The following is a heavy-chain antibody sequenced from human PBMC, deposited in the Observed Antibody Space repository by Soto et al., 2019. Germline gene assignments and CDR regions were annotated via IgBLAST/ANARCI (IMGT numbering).Heavy chain of an antibody. V-gene: IGHV4-31*03. J-gene: IGHJ5*01. CDR3: ARERVLRSGWFDP. D-gene: IGHD1-26*01. Sequence: QVQLRESGPGLVKPSQALSLVCSVSGDSITSGGYYWTWLRPRPGKGLEWIGYIYFTGSAYYNPSLKSRMTIAVDTSKNQFSLRLSSVTAADTAFYYCARERVLRSGWFDPWGQGTLVTVSS. CDR1: GDSITSGGYY. CDR2: IYFTGSA.